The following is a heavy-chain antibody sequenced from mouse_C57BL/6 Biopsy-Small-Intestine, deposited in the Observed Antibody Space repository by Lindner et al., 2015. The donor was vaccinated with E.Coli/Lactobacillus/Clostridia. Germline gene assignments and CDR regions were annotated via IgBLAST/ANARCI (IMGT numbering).Heavy chain of an antibody. Sequence: VQLQESGPELVKPGASVKISCKASGYAFSSSWMNWVKQRPGKGLEWIGRIYPGDGDTNYNGKFKDKATLTADKSSSTAYMQLSSLTYEDSAVYYCARGLLLAMDYWGQGTSVTVSS. CDR1: GYAFSSSW. D-gene: IGHD2-10*01. CDR2: IYPGDGDT. CDR3: ARGLLLAMDY. J-gene: IGHJ4*01. V-gene: IGHV1-82*01.